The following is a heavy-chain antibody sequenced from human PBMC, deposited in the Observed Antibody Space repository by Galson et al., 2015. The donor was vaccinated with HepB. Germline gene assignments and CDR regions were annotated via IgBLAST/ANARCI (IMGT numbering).Heavy chain of an antibody. Sequence: SLRLSCAASGFTFSSYAMSWVRLAPGKGLEWVSAISGSGGSTYYADSVKGRFTISRDNSKNTLYLQMNSLRAEDTAVYYCAKDPDCSGGSCYSKYFQHWGQGTLVTVSS. D-gene: IGHD2-15*01. CDR1: GFTFSSYA. CDR2: ISGSGGST. CDR3: AKDPDCSGGSCYSKYFQH. J-gene: IGHJ1*01. V-gene: IGHV3-23*01.